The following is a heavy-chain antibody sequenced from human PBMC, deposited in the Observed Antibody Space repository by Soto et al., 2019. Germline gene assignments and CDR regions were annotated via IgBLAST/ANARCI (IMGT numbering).Heavy chain of an antibody. CDR2: ISSSSSTI. Sequence: EVQLVESGGGLVQPGGSLRLSCAASGLTFTSYSMNWVRQAPGKGLEWVSCISSSSSTIYYADSVQGRFTISRDNAKNSLDLQMNSLRDEDTAVYYCARDRGYTYGFDYWGQGTLGTVSS. CDR1: GLTFTSYS. D-gene: IGHD5-18*01. CDR3: ARDRGYTYGFDY. V-gene: IGHV3-48*02. J-gene: IGHJ4*02.